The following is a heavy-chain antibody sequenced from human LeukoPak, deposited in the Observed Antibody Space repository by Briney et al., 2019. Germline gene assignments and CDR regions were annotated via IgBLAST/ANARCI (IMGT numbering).Heavy chain of an antibody. V-gene: IGHV4-34*01. CDR1: GGSFSGYY. CDR2: INHCGST. CDR3: ARVGRYGSGSYGPNWFDP. D-gene: IGHD3-10*01. J-gene: IGHJ5*02. Sequence: PSETLSLTCAVYGGSFSGYYCSWIRQPPGKGLHWIGEINHCGSTNSNPPLKSRVTISVDTPKNQFSLKLSSVTAADTAVYYCARVGRYGSGSYGPNWFDPWGQGTLVTVSS.